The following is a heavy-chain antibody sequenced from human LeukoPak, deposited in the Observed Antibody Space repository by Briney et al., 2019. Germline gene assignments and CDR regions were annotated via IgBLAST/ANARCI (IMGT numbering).Heavy chain of an antibody. CDR3: ARGGMAASSTGFDP. CDR1: GFTFSSYS. CDR2: ISSSSSYI. Sequence: PGGSLRLSCAASGFTFSSYSMNWVRQAPGKGLEWVSSISSSSSYIYYADSVKGRFTISRDNAKNSLYLQMNSLRAEDTAVYYCARGGMAASSTGFDPWGQGTPVTVSS. J-gene: IGHJ5*02. V-gene: IGHV3-21*01. D-gene: IGHD5-24*01.